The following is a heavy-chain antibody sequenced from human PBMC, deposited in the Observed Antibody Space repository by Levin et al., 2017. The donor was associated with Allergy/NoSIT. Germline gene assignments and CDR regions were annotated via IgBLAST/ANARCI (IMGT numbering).Heavy chain of an antibody. CDR1: GFTFSSYA. V-gene: IGHV3-23*01. Sequence: GGSLRLSCAASGFTFSSYAMSWVRQAPGKGLEYISAISTSGGSTSGGSTYHADSVKGRFTISRDNSKNTLYLQMNSLRVEDTAVYYCAKGAGSPYYLDYWGQGTLVTVSS. D-gene: IGHD3-10*01. CDR2: ISTSGGSTSGGST. CDR3: AKGAGSPYYLDY. J-gene: IGHJ4*02.